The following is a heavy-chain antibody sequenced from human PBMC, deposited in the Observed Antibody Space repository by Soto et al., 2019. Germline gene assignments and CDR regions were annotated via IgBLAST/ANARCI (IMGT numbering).Heavy chain of an antibody. V-gene: IGHV3-23*01. D-gene: IGHD3-9*01. J-gene: IGHJ4*02. CDR1: EITFSEYG. CDR2: ISGSGGAT. CDR3: GKLRTGYALYYFDF. Sequence: EVQLLESGGGLVQPGGSLRLSCAASEITFSEYGMAWVRQAPGKGLEWISGISGSGGATYYADSVQGRFTISKDFSKNTLYLQMSGLRAEDTAVYYCGKLRTGYALYYFDFWGQGAVVTVSS.